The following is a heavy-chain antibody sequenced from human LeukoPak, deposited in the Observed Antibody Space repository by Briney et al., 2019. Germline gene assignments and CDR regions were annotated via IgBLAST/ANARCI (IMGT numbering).Heavy chain of an antibody. V-gene: IGHV4-38-2*01. CDR1: GYSISSGYY. J-gene: IGHJ6*03. CDR2: IYHSGST. Sequence: SETLSLTCAVSGYSISSGYYWGWIRQPPGKGLEWIGSIYHSGSTYYNPSLKSRVTISVDTSKNQFSLKLSSVTAADTAVYYCASQHQSYSSSWHGVGYYYYYMDVWGKETTVTVSS. CDR3: ASQHQSYSSSWHGVGYYYYYMDV. D-gene: IGHD6-13*01.